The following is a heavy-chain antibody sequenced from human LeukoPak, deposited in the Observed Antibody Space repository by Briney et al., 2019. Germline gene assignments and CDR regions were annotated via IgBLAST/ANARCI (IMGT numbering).Heavy chain of an antibody. CDR2: INPSGGST. CDR3: ARGRITMVPTTLNWFDP. Sequence: ASVKVSCKASGYTFTSYYMHWVRQPPGQGLEWMGIINPSGGSTSYAQKFQGRVTMTRDTSTSTVYMELSSLRSDDTAVYYCARGRITMVPTTLNWFDPWGQGTLVTVSS. D-gene: IGHD3-10*01. V-gene: IGHV1-46*01. J-gene: IGHJ5*02. CDR1: GYTFTSYY.